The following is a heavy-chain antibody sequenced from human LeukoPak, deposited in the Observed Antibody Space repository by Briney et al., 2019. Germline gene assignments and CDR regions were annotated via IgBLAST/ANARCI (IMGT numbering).Heavy chain of an antibody. CDR3: ARENYYDSSGYFLPFDP. CDR2: MNPNSSNT. V-gene: IGHV1-8*01. Sequence: ASVKVSCKASGYTFTSYDINWVRQATGQGLEWMGWMNPNSSNTGYAQKFQGRVTMTRNTSISTAYMELSSLRSEDTAVYYCARENYYDSSGYFLPFDPWGQGTLVTVSS. CDR1: GYTFTSYD. D-gene: IGHD3-22*01. J-gene: IGHJ5*02.